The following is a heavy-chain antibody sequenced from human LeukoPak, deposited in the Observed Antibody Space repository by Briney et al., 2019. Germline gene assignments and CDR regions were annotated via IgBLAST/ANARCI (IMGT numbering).Heavy chain of an antibody. CDR1: GFTFSTYS. CDR3: ARNDYGDYGIDY. CDR2: ISRSASSI. V-gene: IGHV3-21*01. D-gene: IGHD4-17*01. Sequence: GGSLRLSCASSGFTFSTYSMSWVRQAPGKGLEWVSYISRSASSIYYADSVKGRFTTSRDNAKNSLYLQMNSLRAEDTAIYFCARNDYGDYGIDYWGRGTLVTVSS. J-gene: IGHJ4*02.